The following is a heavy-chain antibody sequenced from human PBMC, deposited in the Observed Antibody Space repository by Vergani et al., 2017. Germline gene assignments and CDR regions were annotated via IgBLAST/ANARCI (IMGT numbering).Heavy chain of an antibody. V-gene: IGHV4-59*01. CDR2: IYYSGST. D-gene: IGHD2-2*03. J-gene: IGHJ3*02. CDR1: GGSISSYY. CDR3: ARDGYCSSTSCRDFDI. Sequence: QVQLQESGPGLVKPSETLSLTCTVSGGSISSYYWICIRQPPGKGLEWIWYIYYSGSTNYNPSLKSRVTISVDTSKNQFSLKLSSVTAADTAVYYCARDGYCSSTSCRDFDIWGQGTMVTVSS.